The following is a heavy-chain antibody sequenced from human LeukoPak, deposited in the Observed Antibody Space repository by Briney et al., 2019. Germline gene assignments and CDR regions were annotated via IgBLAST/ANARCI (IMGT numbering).Heavy chain of an antibody. CDR2: IRYDGSNK. CDR1: GFTFSSYG. D-gene: IGHD4-17*01. V-gene: IGHV3-30*02. J-gene: IGHJ3*02. CDR3: ARPHDYGDPRGAFDI. Sequence: GGSLRLSCAASGFTFSSYGMHWVRQAPGKGLEWVAFIRYDGSNKYYADSVKGRFTISRDNSKNTLYLQMNSLRAEDTAVYYCARPHDYGDPRGAFDIWGQGTMVTVSS.